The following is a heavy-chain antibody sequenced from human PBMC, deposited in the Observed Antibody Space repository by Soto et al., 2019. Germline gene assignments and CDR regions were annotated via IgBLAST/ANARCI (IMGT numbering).Heavy chain of an antibody. D-gene: IGHD3-3*01. J-gene: IGHJ5*02. CDR3: ARMGDFWSGPGELDP. CDR2: VYYNGFT. CDR1: GGSISSSTYY. Sequence: SETLSLTCTVSGGSISSSTYYWAWNRQSPGKGLEWIGSVYYNGFTYYNPSLKSRVTISVDTSKNQFSLKLTSVTAADTAVYYCARMGDFWSGPGELDPWGQGTLVTVPS. V-gene: IGHV4-39*01.